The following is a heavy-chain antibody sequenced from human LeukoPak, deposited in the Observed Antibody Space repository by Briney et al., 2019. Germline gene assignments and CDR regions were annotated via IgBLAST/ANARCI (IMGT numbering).Heavy chain of an antibody. V-gene: IGHV1-46*01. J-gene: IGHJ4*02. CDR3: ARSPRLTEQQLVL. Sequence: GASVKVSCKASGYTFTSYYMHWVRQAPGQGLEWMGIINPSGGSTSYAQKFQGRVTMTRDMSTSTVYMELSSLRSEDTAVYYCARSPRLTEQQLVLWGQGTLVTVSS. D-gene: IGHD6-13*01. CDR2: INPSGGST. CDR1: GYTFTSYY.